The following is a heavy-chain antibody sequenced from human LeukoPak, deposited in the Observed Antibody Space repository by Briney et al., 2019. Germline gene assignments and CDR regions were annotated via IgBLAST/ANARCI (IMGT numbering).Heavy chain of an antibody. CDR2: SNNDGSSA. D-gene: IGHD6-19*01. CDR1: GFTFSDYW. CDR3: ARGGVGCFDY. J-gene: IGHJ4*02. V-gene: IGHV3-74*03. Sequence: GGSLRLSCAASGFTFSDYWIHWVRQAPGKGLVWVSHSNNDGSSASYAESVKGRLTISRDNAKNTVYLQMNSLRVEDTAVYYCARGGVGCFDYWRQGALVTVSS.